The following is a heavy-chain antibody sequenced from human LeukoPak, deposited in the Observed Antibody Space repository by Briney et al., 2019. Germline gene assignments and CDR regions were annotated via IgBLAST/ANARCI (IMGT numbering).Heavy chain of an antibody. CDR1: GGSISSYY. J-gene: IGHJ5*02. D-gene: IGHD6-13*01. CDR3: ARNGARWYGWSPP. CDR2: IYYSGST. Sequence: SETLSLTCTVSGGSISSYYWSWIRQPPGEGLEWIGYIYYSGSTNYNPSLKSRVTISVDTSKNQFSLKLSSATAADRAGYYCARNGARWYGWSPPWGQGTLVTVSS. V-gene: IGHV4-59*01.